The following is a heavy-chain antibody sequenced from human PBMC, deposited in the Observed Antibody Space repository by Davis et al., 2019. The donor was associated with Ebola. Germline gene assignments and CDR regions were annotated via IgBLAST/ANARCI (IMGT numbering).Heavy chain of an antibody. V-gene: IGHV1-69*13. D-gene: IGHD6-13*01. CDR3: ARGAQQLVLLPCFDY. J-gene: IGHJ4*02. CDR2: IIPIFATA. CDR1: GGTFSSFD. Sequence: SVKVSCKASGGTFSSFDISWVRQAPGQGLEWMGGIIPIFATADYAQKFQGRVTITADESTSTAYMELSSLRSEDTAVYYCARGAQQLVLLPCFDYWGQGTLVTVSS.